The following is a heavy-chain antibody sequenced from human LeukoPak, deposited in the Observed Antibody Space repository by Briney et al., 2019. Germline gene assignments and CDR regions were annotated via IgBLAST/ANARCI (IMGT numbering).Heavy chain of an antibody. D-gene: IGHD2-15*01. V-gene: IGHV3-23*01. Sequence: GRSLRLSCAASGFTFSSYAMTWVRQAPGKGLEWVSAISGSGGSTYYADSVKGRFTISRDTSKSTLYLQMNSLRAEDTAVYYCAKRSGDSYYLDSWGQGTQVTVSS. J-gene: IGHJ4*02. CDR3: AKRSGDSYYLDS. CDR1: GFTFSSYA. CDR2: ISGSGGST.